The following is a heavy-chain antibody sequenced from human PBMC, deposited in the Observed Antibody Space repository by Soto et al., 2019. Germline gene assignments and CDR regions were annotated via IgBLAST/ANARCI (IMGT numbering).Heavy chain of an antibody. CDR2: VNTNNDDT. J-gene: IGHJ4*02. V-gene: IGHV1-18*01. Sequence: QVQLVQSGAEVKKPGASVKVSCKASGYTFTSYGISWVRQAPGQGLEWMGWVNTNNDDTKYAQKLQGRVTMTRDTSTSTAYMDLSSLRSDDTAVYYCAREFCSSAGCCGPDYWGQGTLVTVYS. CDR1: GYTFTSYG. CDR3: AREFCSSAGCCGPDY. D-gene: IGHD2-2*01.